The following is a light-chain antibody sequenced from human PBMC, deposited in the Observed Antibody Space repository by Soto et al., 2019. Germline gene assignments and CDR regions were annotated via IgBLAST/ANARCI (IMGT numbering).Light chain of an antibody. J-gene: IGKJ5*01. V-gene: IGKV3-20*01. CDR3: QQYGSPQIT. CDR2: GAS. CDR1: QSVSSSY. Sequence: EIVLTQSPGTLSLSPGASGTLSCRASQSVSSSYLAWYQQKPGQAPRLLIYGASSRATGIPDSFSGSGSGTDFTLTISSLEPEEFAVYYCQQYGSPQITFGQGTRLEIK.